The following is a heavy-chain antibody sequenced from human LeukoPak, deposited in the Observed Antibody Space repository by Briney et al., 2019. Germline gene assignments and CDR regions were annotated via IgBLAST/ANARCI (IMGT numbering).Heavy chain of an antibody. CDR1: GGSISSSNYY. Sequence: SETLSLTCTVSGGSISSSNYYWGWIRQPRGKGLEWIGTIYYSGSTYYNSSLKSRVTISVDTSKNHFSLKVSSVTATDTAMYYCARHGALCTGGSCTRFDPWGQGTLVTVSS. CDR2: IYYSGST. D-gene: IGHD2-15*01. CDR3: ARHGALCTGGSCTRFDP. J-gene: IGHJ5*02. V-gene: IGHV4-39*01.